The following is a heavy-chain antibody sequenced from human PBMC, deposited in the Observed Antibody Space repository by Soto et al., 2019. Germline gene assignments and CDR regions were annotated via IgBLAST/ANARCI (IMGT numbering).Heavy chain of an antibody. D-gene: IGHD3-9*01. CDR3: ARGRYDILNGYYIGDDFAI. J-gene: IGHJ3*02. CDR1: GGTCSSYC. Sequence: GASVKVSFKASGGTCSSYCIIWLLQSPLQWLELMGGIIPIFVTANYAQKFHCIVTITADKSTSTAYMELSSLRSEDTAVYYCARGRYDILNGYYIGDDFAIWGKGKMVTVS. CDR2: IIPIFVTA. V-gene: IGHV1-69*06.